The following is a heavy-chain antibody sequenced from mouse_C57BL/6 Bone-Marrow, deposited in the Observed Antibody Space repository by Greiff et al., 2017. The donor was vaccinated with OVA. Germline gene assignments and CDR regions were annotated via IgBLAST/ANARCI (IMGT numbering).Heavy chain of an antibody. J-gene: IGHJ3*01. V-gene: IGHV10-1*01. CDR2: IRSKSNNYAT. CDR1: GFSFNTYA. Sequence: EVKLVESGGGLVQPKGSLKLSCAASGFSFNTYAMNWVRQAPGKGLEWVARIRSKSNNYATYYADSVKGRFTISRDDSESMLYLQMNNLKTEDTAYYYCVRRVVLRSFFAYWGQGTLVTVSA. D-gene: IGHD1-1*02. CDR3: VRRVVLRSFFAY.